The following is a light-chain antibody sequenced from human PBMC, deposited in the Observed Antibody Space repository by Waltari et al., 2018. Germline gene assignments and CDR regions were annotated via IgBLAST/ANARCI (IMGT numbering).Light chain of an antibody. CDR1: HRLNYF. V-gene: IGKV1-39*01. CDR3: QQSYGRPYT. CDR2: AAS. Sequence: DIQMTPSPSSLSAYVGDRVTITCRASHRLNYFLNWYQQKPGKAPKLLIFAASRLQDGVPSRFSGTGSETDFTLTIAGLQPEDFATYFCQQSYGRPYTFGQGTKLEI. J-gene: IGKJ2*01.